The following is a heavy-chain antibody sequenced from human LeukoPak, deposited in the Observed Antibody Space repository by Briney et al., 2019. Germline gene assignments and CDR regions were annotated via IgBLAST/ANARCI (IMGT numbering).Heavy chain of an antibody. CDR2: IYYSGST. CDR1: GGSICSSSYY. J-gene: IGHJ6*03. CDR3: ARGPTGGPYYYFYMDV. V-gene: IGHV4-39*01. Sequence: SETLSLTSTVSGGSICSSSYYWGWIRQPPGKGLEWIRSIYYSGSTYYNPSLKSRVTISVDTSKNQFSPKLTSVSAADTAVYYCARGPTGGPYYYFYMDVWGKGTTVTVSS. D-gene: IGHD2-8*02.